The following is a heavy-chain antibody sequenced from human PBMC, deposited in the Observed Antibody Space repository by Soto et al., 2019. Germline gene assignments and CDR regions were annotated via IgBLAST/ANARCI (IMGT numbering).Heavy chain of an antibody. CDR3: AKEVYCPTASCPRPAARNHD. CDR1: GFTFSSYA. V-gene: IGHV3-23*01. D-gene: IGHD2-8*01. Sequence: PGGSLSLSCAASGFTFSSYAMSWVRQAPGKGLEWVSAISGSGGSTYYADSVKGRFTISRDNSKNTLYLQMNSLRAEDTAVYYCAKEVYCPTASCPRPAARNHDWGQGTLVTVSS. CDR2: ISGSGGST. J-gene: IGHJ4*02.